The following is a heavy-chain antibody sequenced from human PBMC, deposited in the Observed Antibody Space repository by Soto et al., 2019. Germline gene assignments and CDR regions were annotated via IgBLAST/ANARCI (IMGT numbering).Heavy chain of an antibody. J-gene: IGHJ3*02. CDR3: ARVGIIGRGSCYLLPRPGAFDI. CDR2: INHSGST. CDR1: GGSFSGYY. V-gene: IGHV4-34*01. Sequence: QVQLQQWGAGLLKPSETLSLTCAVYGGSFSGYYWSWIRQPPGKGLEWIGEINHSGSTNYNPSLKSRVTISVDTSKNQFSLRLSSVTAADTAVYYCARVGIIGRGSCYLLPRPGAFDIWGQGTMVTVSS. D-gene: IGHD2-15*01.